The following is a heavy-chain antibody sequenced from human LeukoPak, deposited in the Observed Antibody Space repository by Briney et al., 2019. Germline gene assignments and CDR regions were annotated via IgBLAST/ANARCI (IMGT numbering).Heavy chain of an antibody. CDR2: INYNGST. V-gene: IGHV4-39*01. Sequence: SETLSLTCTVSGGSITSSNYYWGWIRQPPGKGLEWIGNINYNGSTYYNPSLKSRVTISVDTSKNQFSLKLSSVTAADTAVYYCARHVVRGKIDYWGQGTLVTVSS. CDR3: ARHVVRGKIDY. D-gene: IGHD3-10*01. CDR1: GGSITSSNYY. J-gene: IGHJ4*02.